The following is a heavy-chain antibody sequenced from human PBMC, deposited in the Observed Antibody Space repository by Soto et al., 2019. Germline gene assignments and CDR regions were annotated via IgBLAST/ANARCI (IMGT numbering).Heavy chain of an antibody. V-gene: IGHV1-69*02. J-gene: IGHJ6*03. CDR1: GGTFSSYT. CDR2: IIPILGIA. CDR3: ARAEAGSYYYYYTDV. D-gene: IGHD1-26*01. Sequence: QVQLVQSGAEVKKPGSSVKVSCKASGGTFSSYTISWVRQAPGQGLEWMGRIIPILGIANYAQKFQGRVTITADKSTSTAYMELSSLRSEDTAVYYCARAEAGSYYYYYTDVWGKGTTVTVSS.